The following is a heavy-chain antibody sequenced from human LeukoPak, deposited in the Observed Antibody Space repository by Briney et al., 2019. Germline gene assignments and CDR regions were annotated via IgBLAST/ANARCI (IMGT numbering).Heavy chain of an antibody. Sequence: ASVKVSCKASGYIFTNYAIQWVRQAPGQRLEWLGWFNPGNGDTRYSQRFQGRVTITSDASATTAYMELHSLTAEDTAVYYCSRDRWHCRVNCDSVYYYGLDVWGQGTTVTVS. D-gene: IGHD4-23*01. J-gene: IGHJ6*02. CDR2: FNPGNGDT. V-gene: IGHV1-3*01. CDR3: SRDRWHCRVNCDSVYYYGLDV. CDR1: GYIFTNYA.